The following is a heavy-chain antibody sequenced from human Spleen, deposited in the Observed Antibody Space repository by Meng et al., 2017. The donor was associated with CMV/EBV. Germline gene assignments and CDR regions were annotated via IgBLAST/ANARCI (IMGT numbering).Heavy chain of an antibody. CDR3: ARRDLGARGIDS. D-gene: IGHD6-6*01. J-gene: IGHJ4*02. CDR2: ITGTGGST. CDR1: GFSFSNYI. V-gene: IGHV3-23*01. Sequence: GESLKISCAPSGFSFSNYIMTWVSQAPGKGLEWVSAITGTGGSTYYADSVADRFTISRDKSKNMLFLQMDSLRAEDTAVYYCARRDLGARGIDSWGQGTLVTVSS.